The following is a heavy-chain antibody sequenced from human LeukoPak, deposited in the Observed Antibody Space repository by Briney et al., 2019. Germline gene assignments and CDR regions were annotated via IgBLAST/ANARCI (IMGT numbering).Heavy chain of an antibody. CDR1: GLKFDDHG. D-gene: IGHD3-16*02. CDR2: LDWIGAST. CDR3: ATGYYRTLDY. J-gene: IGHJ4*02. Sequence: PGGSLRLSCAVSGLKFDDHGMSWVRQVPGKGLEWVSGLDWIGASTTYADSVKGRFTISRDNARNSLYLQMNSLKVEDTAFYFCATGYYRTLDYWGQGTLVTVSS. V-gene: IGHV3-20*04.